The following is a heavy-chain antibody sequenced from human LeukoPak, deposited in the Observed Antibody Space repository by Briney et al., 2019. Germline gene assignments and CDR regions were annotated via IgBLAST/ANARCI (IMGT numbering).Heavy chain of an antibody. CDR2: INPNSGGT. CDR1: GYTFTGYY. Sequence: ASVKVSCKASGYTFTGYYMHWVRQAPGQGLEWMGRINPNSGGTNYAQKFQGRVTMTRDTSISTAYMELSRLRSDDTAVYYCARRVRFLEWLNGYYYYYYMDVWGKGTTVTVSS. CDR3: ARRVRFLEWLNGYYYYYYMDV. V-gene: IGHV1-2*06. D-gene: IGHD3-3*01. J-gene: IGHJ6*03.